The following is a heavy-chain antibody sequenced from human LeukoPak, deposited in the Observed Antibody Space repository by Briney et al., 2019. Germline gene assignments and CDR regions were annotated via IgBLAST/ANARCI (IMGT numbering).Heavy chain of an antibody. Sequence: PWGSLRLSCAASGFTFSSYAMHWVRQAPGKGLERVAVISYDGSNKYYADSVKGRFTISRDNSKNTLYLQMNSLRAEDTAVYYCARDHRGVRDYFDYWGQGTLVTVSS. CDR2: ISYDGSNK. D-gene: IGHD3-10*01. V-gene: IGHV3-30-3*01. CDR3: ARDHRGVRDYFDY. CDR1: GFTFSSYA. J-gene: IGHJ4*02.